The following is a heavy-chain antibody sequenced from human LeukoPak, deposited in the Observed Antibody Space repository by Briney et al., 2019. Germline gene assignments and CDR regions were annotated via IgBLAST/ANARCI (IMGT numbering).Heavy chain of an antibody. J-gene: IGHJ4*02. CDR2: INHSGIT. Sequence: PSETLSLTCAVYGGSFSGYYWSWIRQPPGKGLERIGEINHSGITNYSPSLKSRVTISVATSKNQFSLKLSSVTAADTAVYYCATRESLFMEWLPQGDWGQGTLVTVSS. CDR1: GGSFSGYY. V-gene: IGHV4-34*01. CDR3: ATRESLFMEWLPQGD. D-gene: IGHD3-3*01.